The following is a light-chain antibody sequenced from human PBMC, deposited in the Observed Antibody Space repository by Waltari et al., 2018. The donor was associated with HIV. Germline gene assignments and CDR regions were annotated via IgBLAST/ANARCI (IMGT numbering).Light chain of an antibody. V-gene: IGKV3-20*01. J-gene: IGKJ1*01. CDR2: GAS. Sequence: EIVLTQSPGTLSLSPGERAILSCRASQSVSNNYLAWYQQKPGQAPRLLIYGASSRATDIPDRFSGSGSGTGFTLTISRLEPEDFAVYYCQQYGGSPWTFGQGTKVEIK. CDR3: QQYGGSPWT. CDR1: QSVSNNY.